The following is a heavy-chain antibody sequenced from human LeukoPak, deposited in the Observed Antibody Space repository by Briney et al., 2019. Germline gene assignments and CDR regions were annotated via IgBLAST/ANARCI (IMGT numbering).Heavy chain of an antibody. Sequence: SVKVSCKASGGTFSSYAISWVRQAPGQGLEWMGGIIPIFGTANYAQKFQGRVTITADKSTSTAYMELSSLRSEDTAVYYCAREGVDIVATYFDYWGQGTPVTVSS. CDR2: IIPIFGTA. V-gene: IGHV1-69*06. CDR1: GGTFSSYA. J-gene: IGHJ4*02. D-gene: IGHD5-12*01. CDR3: AREGVDIVATYFDY.